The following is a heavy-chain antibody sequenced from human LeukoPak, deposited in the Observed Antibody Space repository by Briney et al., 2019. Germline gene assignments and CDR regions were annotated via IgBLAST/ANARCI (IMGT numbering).Heavy chain of an antibody. CDR3: AGRPDYYDSSYYYQEGDY. CDR1: GGSISSNSYY. CDR2: IYYSGST. Sequence: PSETLSLTCTVSGGSISSNSYYWGWIRQPPGKGLEWIGSIYYSGSTYYNPSLKSRVTISVDTSKNQFSLKLGSVTAADTAVYYCAGRPDYYDSSYYYQEGDYWGQGTLVTVSS. J-gene: IGHJ4*02. V-gene: IGHV4-39*01. D-gene: IGHD3-22*01.